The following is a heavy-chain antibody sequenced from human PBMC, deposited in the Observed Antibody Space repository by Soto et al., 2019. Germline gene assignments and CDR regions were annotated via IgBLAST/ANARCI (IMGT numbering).Heavy chain of an antibody. CDR3: ARTVNYYYYYRDV. D-gene: IGHD4-4*01. Sequence: QLQLQESGPGLVKPSETLSLTCTVSGGSISSSTSYWGWIRQPPGKGLEWIGSINYSGSTYYSPSLTSRVTISADTSKNQFSLKLSSVTAADTAVYYCARTVNYYYYYRDVWGKGTMVTVSS. J-gene: IGHJ6*03. CDR2: INYSGST. V-gene: IGHV4-39*01. CDR1: GGSISSSTSY.